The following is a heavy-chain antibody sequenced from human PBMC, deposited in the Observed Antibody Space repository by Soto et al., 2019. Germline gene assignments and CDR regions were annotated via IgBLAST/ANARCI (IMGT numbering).Heavy chain of an antibody. J-gene: IGHJ4*02. CDR2: IWYDGSNK. D-gene: IGHD1-26*01. V-gene: IGHV3-33*01. CDR1: GFTFSSNG. CDR3: VREAISGHLDF. Sequence: PXGSLGLSCAASGFTFSSNGMHWVRQAPGKGLEWVAIIWYDGSNKYYADSVKGRFTISRDNSKNTLYLQMNSLKDDDTALYYCVREAISGHLDFWGQGTLVTVSS.